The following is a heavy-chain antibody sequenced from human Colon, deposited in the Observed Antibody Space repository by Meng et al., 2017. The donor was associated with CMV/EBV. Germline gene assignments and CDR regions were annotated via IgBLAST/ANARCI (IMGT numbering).Heavy chain of an antibody. V-gene: IGHV3-7*01. J-gene: IGHJ5*02. CDR1: GFTFSAYC. CDR3: ARTNWFDP. CDR2: IKEDGSRE. Sequence: GGSLRLSCAGPGFTFSAYCMSWVRQAPGKGLEWVANIKEDGSRECYVDSVKGRFTISRDNAKNSLYLQMNSLRAEDTGVYYCARTNWFDPWGQGTLVTVSS.